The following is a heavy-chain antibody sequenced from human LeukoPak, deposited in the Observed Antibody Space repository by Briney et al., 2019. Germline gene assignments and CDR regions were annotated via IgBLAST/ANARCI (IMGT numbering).Heavy chain of an antibody. CDR1: GFTFSGYW. V-gene: IGHV3-30*18. Sequence: GGSLRLSCAASGFTFSGYWMHWVRQTPGKGLEWVAVISYDGSNKYYADSVKGRFTISRDNSKNTLYLQMNSLRAEDTAVYYCAKFGGYSSSWGHWGQGTLVTVSS. CDR3: AKFGGYSSSWGH. J-gene: IGHJ4*02. CDR2: ISYDGSNK. D-gene: IGHD6-13*01.